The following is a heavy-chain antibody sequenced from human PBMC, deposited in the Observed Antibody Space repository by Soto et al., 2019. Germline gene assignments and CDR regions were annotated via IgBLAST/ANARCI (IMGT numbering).Heavy chain of an antibody. V-gene: IGHV1-3*01. J-gene: IGHJ4*02. CDR3: ARDQGGTYYDYVWGSYRPASFDY. CDR1: GYTFTSYA. Sequence: QVQLVQSGAEVKKPGASVKVSCKASGYTFTSYAMHWVRQAPGQRLEWMGWINAGNGNTKYSQKFQGRVTITRDTSASTAYMELGSLRSEDTAVYYCARDQGGTYYDYVWGSYRPASFDYWGQGTLVTVSS. CDR2: INAGNGNT. D-gene: IGHD3-16*02.